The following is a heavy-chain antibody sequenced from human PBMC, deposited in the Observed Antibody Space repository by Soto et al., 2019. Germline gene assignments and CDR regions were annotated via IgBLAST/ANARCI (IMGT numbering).Heavy chain of an antibody. D-gene: IGHD3-10*01. Sequence: GGSLRVSCAASGFTFSSYGMHWVRQAPGKGLEWVAVISYDGSNKYYADSVKGRFTISRDNSKNTLYLQMNSLRAEDTAVYYCAKVALWFGDQTGWFDPWGQGTLVTVS. V-gene: IGHV3-30*18. CDR1: GFTFSSYG. CDR2: ISYDGSNK. CDR3: AKVALWFGDQTGWFDP. J-gene: IGHJ5*02.